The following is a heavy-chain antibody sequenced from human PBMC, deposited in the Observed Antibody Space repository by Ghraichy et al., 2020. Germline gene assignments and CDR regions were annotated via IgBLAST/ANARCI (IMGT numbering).Heavy chain of an antibody. V-gene: IGHV3-15*01. CDR1: GFTILDAW. CDR2: IRSKSDGGTT. D-gene: IGHD3-22*01. CDR3: AKGGHYYDP. Sequence: GESLNISCAASGFTILDAWMTWVRQAPGKGLEWVGRIRSKSDGGTTDYAAPVKGRFTISRADSKNMLYLQMNNLETEDTAIYYCAKGGHYYDPWGQGTMVTVSS. J-gene: IGHJ3*01.